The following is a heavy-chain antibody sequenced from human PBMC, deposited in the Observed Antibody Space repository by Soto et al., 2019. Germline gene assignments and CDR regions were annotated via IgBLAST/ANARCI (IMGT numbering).Heavy chain of an antibody. CDR1: GGSFSDYY. D-gene: IGHD3-22*01. J-gene: IGHJ4*02. CDR3: ARGPCYYGTSGYYPAFWYFDY. CDR2: INHSGST. V-gene: IGHV4-34*01. Sequence: SETLSLTCAVYGGSFSDYYWSWIRQPPGKGPEWIGEINHSGSTNYNPSLKSRVTISVDTSKNQFSLKLTSVTAADTAVYYCARGPCYYGTSGYYPAFWYFDYWGQGSLVTVSS.